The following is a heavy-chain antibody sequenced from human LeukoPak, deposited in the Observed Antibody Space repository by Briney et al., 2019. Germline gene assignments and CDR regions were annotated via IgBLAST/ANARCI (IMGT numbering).Heavy chain of an antibody. CDR2: INLNSGGT. CDR1: GYTFIDYY. J-gene: IGHJ4*02. Sequence: ASVKVSCKASGYTFIDYYMHWVRQAPGHGLEWLGWINLNSGGTHYVQKFQGRVTMTRDTSISTAYMELSSLRSEDTAVYYCARARLAGPPDYWGQGTLVTVSS. V-gene: IGHV1-2*02. D-gene: IGHD3-10*01. CDR3: ARARLAGPPDY.